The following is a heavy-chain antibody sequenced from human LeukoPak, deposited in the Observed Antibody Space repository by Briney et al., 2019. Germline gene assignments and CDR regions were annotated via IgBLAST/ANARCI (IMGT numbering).Heavy chain of an antibody. CDR1: GGSISSSSYY. CDR2: IYYSGST. J-gene: IGHJ5*02. CDR3: ARPVPSRLGWFDP. D-gene: IGHD1-1*01. Sequence: SETLSLTCTVSGGSISSSSYYWGWVRQPPGKGLEWIGNIYYSGSTYYSPSLKSRVTISVDTSKNQFSLKLSSVTAADTAVYYCARPVPSRLGWFDPWGQGTLVTVSS. V-gene: IGHV4-39*01.